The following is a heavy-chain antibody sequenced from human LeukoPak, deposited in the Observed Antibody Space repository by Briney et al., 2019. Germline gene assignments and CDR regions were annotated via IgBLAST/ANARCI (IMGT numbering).Heavy chain of an antibody. CDR3: ARGIRYFDWLRSNYYYYYYMDV. CDR1: GYTFTSYD. V-gene: IGHV1-8*01. Sequence: ASVKVSCKASGYTFTSYDINWVRQATGQGLEWMGWMNPNSGNTGYAQKFQGRVTMTRNTSISTAYMELSSLRSEDTAVYYCARGIRYFDWLRSNYYYYYYMDVWGKGTTVTISS. D-gene: IGHD3-9*01. CDR2: MNPNSGNT. J-gene: IGHJ6*03.